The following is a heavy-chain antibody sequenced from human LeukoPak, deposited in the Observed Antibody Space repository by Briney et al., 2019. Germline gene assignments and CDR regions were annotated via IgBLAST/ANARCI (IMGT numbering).Heavy chain of an antibody. J-gene: IGHJ4*02. CDR1: GYTFTGYY. CDR3: AIPLLTGDPPFDY. CDR2: INPNSGGT. Sequence: VASVKVCCKASGYTFTGYYMHWVRQAPGQGLEWMGWINPNSGGTNYAQKFQGRVTMTRDTSISTAYMELSRLRSDDTAVYYCAIPLLTGDPPFDYWGQGTLVTVSS. V-gene: IGHV1-2*02. D-gene: IGHD7-27*01.